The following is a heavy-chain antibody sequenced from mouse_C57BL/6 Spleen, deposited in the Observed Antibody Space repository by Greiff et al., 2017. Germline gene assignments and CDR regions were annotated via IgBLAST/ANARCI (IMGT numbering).Heavy chain of an antibody. D-gene: IGHD2-12*01. Sequence: VQLQQSGAELVMPGASVKLSCKASGYTFTSYWMHWVKQRPGQGLEWIGEIDPSDSYTNYNQKFKGKSTLTVDKSSSTAYMQLSSLTSEDSAVYYCARRGVTSNFDVWGTGTTVTVSS. CDR2: IDPSDSYT. V-gene: IGHV1-69*01. CDR3: ARRGVTSNFDV. CDR1: GYTFTSYW. J-gene: IGHJ1*03.